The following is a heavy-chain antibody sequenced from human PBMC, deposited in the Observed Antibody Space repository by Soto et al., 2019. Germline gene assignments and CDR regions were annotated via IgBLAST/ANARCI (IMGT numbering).Heavy chain of an antibody. Sequence: QVQLVESGGGVVQPGRSLRLSCAASGFTFSSYGMHWVRQAPGKGLEWVAVISDGGSNKYYADSVKGRFTISRDSSKNTLYLQMNSLRAEDTAVYYCAKDRDSSYYYYGMDVWGQGTTVTVSS. V-gene: IGHV3-30*18. J-gene: IGHJ6*02. CDR3: AKDRDSSYYYYGMDV. D-gene: IGHD2-2*01. CDR2: ISDGGSNK. CDR1: GFTFSSYG.